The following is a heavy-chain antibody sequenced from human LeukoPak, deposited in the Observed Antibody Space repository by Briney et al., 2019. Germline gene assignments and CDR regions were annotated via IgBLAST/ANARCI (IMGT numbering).Heavy chain of an antibody. J-gene: IGHJ4*02. CDR3: AKDGGLWVSAHWGDS. CDR2: VNTDGRTT. D-gene: IGHD7-27*01. CDR1: GFTFSSYW. Sequence: GGSLRLSCAASGFTFSSYWMHWVRQALGKGLVWVSRVNTDGRTTTYADSVKGRFTISRDNAKNALFLQMNSLRAEDTAVYYCAKDGGLWVSAHWGDSWGRGTLVTVSS. V-gene: IGHV3-74*01.